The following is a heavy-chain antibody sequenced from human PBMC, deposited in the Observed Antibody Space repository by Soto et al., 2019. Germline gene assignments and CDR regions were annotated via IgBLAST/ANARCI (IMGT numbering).Heavy chain of an antibody. CDR1: GGTFSSYA. CDR2: IIPIFGTA. CDR3: ARDGGYCSGGSCYPSEDYYYGMDV. V-gene: IGHV1-69*06. D-gene: IGHD2-15*01. Sequence: SVKVSCKASGGTFSSYAISWVRQAPGQGLEWMGGIIPIFGTANYAQKFQGRVTITADKSASTAYMELSSLRSEDTAVYYCARDGGYCSGGSCYPSEDYYYGMDVWGQGTTVTVSS. J-gene: IGHJ6*02.